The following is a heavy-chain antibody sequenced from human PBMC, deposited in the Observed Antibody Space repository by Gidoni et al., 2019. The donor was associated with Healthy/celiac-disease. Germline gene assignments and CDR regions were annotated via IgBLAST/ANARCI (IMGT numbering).Heavy chain of an antibody. CDR1: GGSFSGYY. J-gene: IGHJ6*02. V-gene: IGHV4-34*01. CDR2: INHSGRT. CDR3: AREGGARRYCSSTSCYAAWKLYYYYGMDV. D-gene: IGHD2-2*01. Sequence: QVQLQQWGAGLLKPSETLSLTCAVYGGSFSGYYWCWIRPPPGKGLEWIGEINHSGRTNYNPSLKSRVTISVDTSKNQFSLKLSSVTAADTAVYYCAREGGARRYCSSTSCYAAWKLYYYYGMDVWGQGTTVTVSS.